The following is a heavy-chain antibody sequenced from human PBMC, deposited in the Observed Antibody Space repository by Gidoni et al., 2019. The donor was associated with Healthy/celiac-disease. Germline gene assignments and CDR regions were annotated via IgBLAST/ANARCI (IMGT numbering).Heavy chain of an antibody. Sequence: QVQLVESGGGLVKPGGSLRLSCAASGFTFSDYYMSWIRQAPGKGLEWVSYISSSSSYKNYADSVKGRFTISRENAKNSLYLQMNSLRAEDTAVYYCARDSGGYCSGGSCWMDVWGQGTTVTVSS. D-gene: IGHD2-15*01. CDR2: ISSSSSYK. CDR1: GFTFSDYY. J-gene: IGHJ6*02. CDR3: ARDSGGYCSGGSCWMDV. V-gene: IGHV3-11*06.